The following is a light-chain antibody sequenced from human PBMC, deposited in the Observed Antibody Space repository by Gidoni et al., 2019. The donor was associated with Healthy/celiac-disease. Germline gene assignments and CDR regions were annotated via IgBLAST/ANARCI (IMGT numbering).Light chain of an antibody. CDR2: YVS. V-gene: IGLV2-14*01. J-gene: IGLJ2*01. CDR3: SSYTSSSPLV. Sequence: QSALTQPASVSGSPGQSITISCTGTSSDVGGYNYVSWYQQHPGKAPKLMIYYVSNRPSGVSNRFSGSKSGNTASLTISGLQAEDEAYYYCSSYTSSSPLVFGGGTKLTVL. CDR1: SSDVGGYNY.